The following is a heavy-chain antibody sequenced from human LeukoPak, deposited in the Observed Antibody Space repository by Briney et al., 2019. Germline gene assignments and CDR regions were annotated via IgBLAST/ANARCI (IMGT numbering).Heavy chain of an antibody. Sequence: TSETLSLTCTVSGGSISSYYWSWIRQPPGKGLEWIGYIYYSGSTNYNPSLKSRVTISVDTSKNQFSLKLSSVTAADTAVYYCAGVFSGRRPFELWGQGILVTVSS. V-gene: IGHV4-59*01. D-gene: IGHD3-10*01. CDR3: AGVFSGRRPFEL. J-gene: IGHJ4*02. CDR1: GGSISSYY. CDR2: IYYSGST.